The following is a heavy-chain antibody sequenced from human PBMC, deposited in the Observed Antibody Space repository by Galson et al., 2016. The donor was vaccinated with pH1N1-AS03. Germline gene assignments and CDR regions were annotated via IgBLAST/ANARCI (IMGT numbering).Heavy chain of an antibody. CDR1: RGSFGGAY. J-gene: IGHJ3*02. D-gene: IGHD4-17*01. CDR3: ERVTGDSVLGALNI. V-gene: IGHV4-59*01. CDR2: IYYSGSS. Sequence: ETLSLTCTVSRGSFGGAYWTWIRQPPGKGLEWIGSIYYSGSSSYNPSLKSRFIMSVDTSKNQLSLQLRSVSAADTAVYYCERVTGDSVLGALNIWGQGTMVTVSS.